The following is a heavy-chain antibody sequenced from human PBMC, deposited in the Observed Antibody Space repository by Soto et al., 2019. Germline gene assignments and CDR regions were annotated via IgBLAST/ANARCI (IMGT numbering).Heavy chain of an antibody. V-gene: IGHV5-51*01. D-gene: IGHD6-13*01. J-gene: IGHJ3*02. Sequence: EENISGESLKISCKGSGYSFTSYWIGWVRQKPGKGLEWMGIIYPGDSDTRYSPSFQGQVTISADKSISTAYLQWSSLKASDTAMYYCASIRDVVWYLGPGAFDIWGQGTMVTV. CDR1: GYSFTSYW. CDR2: IYPGDSDT. CDR3: ASIRDVVWYLGPGAFDI.